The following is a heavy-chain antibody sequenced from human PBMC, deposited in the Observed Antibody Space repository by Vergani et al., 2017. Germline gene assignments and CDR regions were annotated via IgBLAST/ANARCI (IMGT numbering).Heavy chain of an antibody. V-gene: IGHV4-39*01. CDR1: GGSISSSGYY. D-gene: IGHD3-10*01. J-gene: IGHJ6*02. Sequence: QLQLRESGPGLVKPLETLSLTCTVSGGSISSSGYYWDWIRQSPGKGLEWIGSINYSGSTHYNPSLKSRVTISVETSKNQFSLKLSSVTAADTAVYYCARRGSRVSMVRVVTAMDVWGQGTTVTVSS. CDR3: ARRGSRVSMVRVVTAMDV. CDR2: INYSGST.